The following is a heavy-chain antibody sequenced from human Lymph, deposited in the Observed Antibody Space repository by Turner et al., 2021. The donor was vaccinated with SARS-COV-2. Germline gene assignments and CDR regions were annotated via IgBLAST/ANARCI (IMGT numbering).Heavy chain of an antibody. CDR3: AKDLGTGYYYYGMDV. J-gene: IGHJ6*02. Sequence: EVQLVESGGGLVQPGRSLRLYCAATGFTFDDYAMHWVRQAPGKGLEWVSGISLNSGSIGYADAVKGRFTISRDNAKNSLYLQMNSLRAEDTALYYCAKDLGTGYYYYGMDVWGQGTTVTVSS. V-gene: IGHV3-9*01. CDR2: ISLNSGSI. D-gene: IGHD3-16*01. CDR1: GFTFDDYA.